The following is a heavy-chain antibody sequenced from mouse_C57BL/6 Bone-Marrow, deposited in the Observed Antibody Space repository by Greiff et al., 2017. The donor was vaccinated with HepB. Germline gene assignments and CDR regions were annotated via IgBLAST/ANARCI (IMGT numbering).Heavy chain of an antibody. CDR1: GFTFSDYR. CDR2: ISSGSSTI. CDR3: AKLGKGDYFDY. D-gene: IGHD4-1*01. J-gene: IGHJ2*01. Sequence: EVMLVESGGGLVKPGGSLKLSCAASGFTFSDYRMHWVRQAPEKGLEWVAYISSGSSTIYYADTVKGRFTISRDNAKNTLFLQMTSLRSEDTAMYYCAKLGKGDYFDYWGQGTTLTVSS. V-gene: IGHV5-17*01.